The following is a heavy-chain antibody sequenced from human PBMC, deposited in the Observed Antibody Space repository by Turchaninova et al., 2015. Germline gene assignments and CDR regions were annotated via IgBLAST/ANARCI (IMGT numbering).Heavy chain of an antibody. V-gene: IGHV3-23*04. J-gene: IGHJ3*02. D-gene: IGHD3-10*01. CDR2: ISGSGGSK. CDR3: AKVEGFGELSSPPAFDI. CDR1: VVAFSSYA. Sequence: EVQLVGSWGGLVQPGGCLGGYWAAYVVAFSSYAMSLVLQARGKGLEGVSAISGSGGSKYYADSVKVRFTISRDNSKTTLYLQMNSLRAEDTAVYYCAKVEGFGELSSPPAFDIWGQGTMVTVSS.